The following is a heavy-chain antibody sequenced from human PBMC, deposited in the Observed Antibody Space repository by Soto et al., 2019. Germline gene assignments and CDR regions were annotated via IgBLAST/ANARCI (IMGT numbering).Heavy chain of an antibody. CDR3: ARVPAAIEGGNWFDP. CDR1: GGSISSYY. J-gene: IGHJ5*02. D-gene: IGHD2-2*01. CDR2: IYYSGST. V-gene: IGHV4-59*08. Sequence: QVQLQESGPGLVKPSETLSLTCTVSGGSISSYYWSWIRQPPGKGLEWIGYIYYSGSTNYNPSLKSRVTISVDTSKNQFSLKLSSVTAADTAVYYCARVPAAIEGGNWFDPWGQGTLVTVSS.